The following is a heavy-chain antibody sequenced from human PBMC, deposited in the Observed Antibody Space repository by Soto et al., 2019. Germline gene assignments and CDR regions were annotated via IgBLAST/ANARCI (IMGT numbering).Heavy chain of an antibody. J-gene: IGHJ5*02. Sequence: GGSLTLSCAASGFTFSSYAMSWVRQAPGKGLEWVSAISGSGGSTYYADSVKGRFTISRVKSKNSLYLQMNRLRAEDTAVYYCAKVSDYDFWSGYRRWFDPWGQGTLVTVSS. CDR2: ISGSGGST. CDR1: GFTFSSYA. CDR3: AKVSDYDFWSGYRRWFDP. D-gene: IGHD3-3*01. V-gene: IGHV3-23*01.